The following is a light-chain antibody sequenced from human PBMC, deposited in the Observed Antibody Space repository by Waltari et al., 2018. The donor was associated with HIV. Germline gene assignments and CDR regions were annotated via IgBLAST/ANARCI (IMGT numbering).Light chain of an antibody. J-gene: IGLJ2*01. V-gene: IGLV2-18*02. CDR1: SSDVGTYNR. CDR3: SSFTTSSTLI. Sequence: QSALPQPPSVSGSPGQSVTISCTGTSSDVGTYNRVSWYQQPPGTAPKVVIYEVSNRPSGVPDRFSGSKSGNTASLTISGLQAEDEADYYCSSFTTSSTLIFGGGTRLTVL. CDR2: EVS.